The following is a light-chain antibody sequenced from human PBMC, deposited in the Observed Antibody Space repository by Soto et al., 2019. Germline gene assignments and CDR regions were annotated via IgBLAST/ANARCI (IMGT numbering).Light chain of an antibody. J-gene: IGKJ1*01. V-gene: IGKV3-20*01. CDR1: RSVSSNY. CDR3: QHYGSSPWT. CDR2: GAS. Sequence: ILLTQSPAALSVSPGERATLSCRASRSVSSNYLAWFQQRPGQAPRLLIYGASRRATGIPDRFSGSGSGTDFTLTISRLEPEDFAVYYCQHYGSSPWTFGQGTKVDIK.